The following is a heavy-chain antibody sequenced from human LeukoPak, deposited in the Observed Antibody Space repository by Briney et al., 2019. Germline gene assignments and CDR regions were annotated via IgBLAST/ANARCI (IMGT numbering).Heavy chain of an antibody. V-gene: IGHV4-38-2*02. D-gene: IGHD3-3*01. CDR2: IYYSGST. J-gene: IGHJ5*02. Sequence: SETLSLTCTVSGYSISSGYYWGWIRQPPGKGLEWIGSIYYSGSTYYNPSLKSRVTISVDTSKNQFSLKLSSVTAADTAVYYCARVTIFGVERWFDPWGQGTLVTVSS. CDR3: ARVTIFGVERWFDP. CDR1: GYSISSGYY.